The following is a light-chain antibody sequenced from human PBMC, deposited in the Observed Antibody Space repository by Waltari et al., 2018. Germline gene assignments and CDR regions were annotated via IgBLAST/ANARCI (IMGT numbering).Light chain of an antibody. CDR3: QQYYSYPPALT. CDR1: QGISSY. Sequence: AIRMTQSPSSLSASTGDRVTITCRASQGISSYLAWYQQKPGKAPTLLIYAASTLQSGVPSRFSGSGSGTDFTLTISCLQSEDFATYYCQQYYSYPPALTFGGGTKVEIK. V-gene: IGKV1-8*01. J-gene: IGKJ4*01. CDR2: AAS.